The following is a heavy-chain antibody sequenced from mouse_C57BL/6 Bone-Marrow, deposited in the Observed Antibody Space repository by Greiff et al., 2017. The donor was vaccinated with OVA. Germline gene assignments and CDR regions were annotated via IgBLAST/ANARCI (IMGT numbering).Heavy chain of an antibody. D-gene: IGHD1-1*01. CDR1: GYAFSSSW. J-gene: IGHJ1*03. CDR2: IYPGDGDT. Sequence: QVQLQQSGPELVKPGASVKISCKASGYAFSSSWMNWVKQRPGKGLEWIGRIYPGDGDTNYNGKFKGKATLPADRDSSTAYMQLSSLTSEDSAVYFCSTAIVACEGTYWYMDVWGTGTTVTVSS. V-gene: IGHV1-82*01. CDR3: STAIVACEGTYWYMDV.